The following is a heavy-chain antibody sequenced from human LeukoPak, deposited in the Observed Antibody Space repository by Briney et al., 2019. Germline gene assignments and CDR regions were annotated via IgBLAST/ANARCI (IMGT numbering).Heavy chain of an antibody. CDR2: LYSGGTT. Sequence: GGTLRLSCAASGFTVSTNIMSWVRQGPGKWLGWVAVLYSGGTTYYADSVRGRFTISRDNSKNTLYLQMNSLRAEDTAVYYCARDGYGYNYMDVWGKGTTVTGSS. V-gene: IGHV3-53*01. CDR1: GFTVSTNI. D-gene: IGHD4-17*01. CDR3: ARDGYGYNYMDV. J-gene: IGHJ6*03.